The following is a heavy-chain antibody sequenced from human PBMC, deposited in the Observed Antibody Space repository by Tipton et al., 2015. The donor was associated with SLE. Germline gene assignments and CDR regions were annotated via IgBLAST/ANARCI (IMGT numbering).Heavy chain of an antibody. J-gene: IGHJ2*01. Sequence: TLSLTCAVYGGSFSGYYWSWIRQPPGKGLEWIGYIYTSGSTNYNPSLKSRVTISVDTSKNQFSLKLSSVTAADTAVYYCARDGPGYSSSWYAAQSPGYWYFDLWGRGTLVTVSS. CDR1: GGSFSGYY. V-gene: IGHV4-4*09. CDR3: ARDGPGYSSSWYAAQSPGYWYFDL. D-gene: IGHD6-13*01. CDR2: IYTSGST.